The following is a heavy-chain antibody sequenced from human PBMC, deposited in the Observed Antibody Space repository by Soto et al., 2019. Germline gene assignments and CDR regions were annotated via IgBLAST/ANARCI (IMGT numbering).Heavy chain of an antibody. CDR2: INPGNGNT. Sequence: QVQLVQSGAEVKKPGASVKVSCKASGYTFSSQVIHWVRQAPGQSLEWMGWINPGNGNTRYSEKFQGRVTISRDTSASTAYMGLRSLRSEDTAVYYCAGRPDLGGGPFDYWGQGTLVTVSS. V-gene: IGHV1-3*01. CDR3: AGRPDLGGGPFDY. J-gene: IGHJ4*02. CDR1: GYTFSSQV. D-gene: IGHD3-16*01.